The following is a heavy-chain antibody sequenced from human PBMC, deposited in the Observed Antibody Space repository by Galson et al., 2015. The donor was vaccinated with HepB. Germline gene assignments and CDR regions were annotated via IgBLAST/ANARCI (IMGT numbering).Heavy chain of an antibody. Sequence: SVKVSCKASGGTFSSYTISWVRQAPGQGLEWMGRIIPILGIANYAQKFQGRVTITADKSTSTAYMELSSLRSEDTAVYYCARGYCSSTSCYLGSRRHEYFQHWGQGTLVTVSS. D-gene: IGHD2-2*01. J-gene: IGHJ1*01. V-gene: IGHV1-69*02. CDR1: GGTFSSYT. CDR3: ARGYCSSTSCYLGSRRHEYFQH. CDR2: IIPILGIA.